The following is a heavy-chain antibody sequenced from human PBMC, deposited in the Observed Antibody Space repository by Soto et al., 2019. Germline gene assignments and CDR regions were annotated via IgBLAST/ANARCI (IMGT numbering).Heavy chain of an antibody. Sequence: GGSLRLSCEGTGFNFSSYWMHWVRQAPGKGLEWVANTKRDASETYYADSVKGRFTISRDNTRNSLYLQMNSLRAEDTALYYCAKALSGYTYGPFDYWGRGTLVTVSS. CDR3: AKALSGYTYGPFDY. CDR1: GFNFSSYW. CDR2: TKRDASET. J-gene: IGHJ4*02. D-gene: IGHD5-18*01. V-gene: IGHV3-7*03.